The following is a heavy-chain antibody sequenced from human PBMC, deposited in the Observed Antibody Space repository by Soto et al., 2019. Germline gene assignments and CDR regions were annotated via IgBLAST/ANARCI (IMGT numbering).Heavy chain of an antibody. V-gene: IGHV1-46*01. D-gene: IGHD5-18*01. Sequence: QVQLVQSGAEVKKPGASVKVSCKASGYTFTSYYMHWVRQAPGQGLEWMGIINPSGGSTSYAQKFQGRVTMTKDTSTSTVYMELSSLRSEDTAVYYCARDSTPGLLYYYGMDVWGQGTTVTVSS. CDR2: INPSGGST. CDR3: ARDSTPGLLYYYGMDV. CDR1: GYTFTSYY. J-gene: IGHJ6*02.